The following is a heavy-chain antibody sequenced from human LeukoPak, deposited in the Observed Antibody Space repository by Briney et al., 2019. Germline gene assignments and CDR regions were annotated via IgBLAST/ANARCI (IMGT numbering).Heavy chain of an antibody. CDR2: INPNSGGT. J-gene: IGHJ6*03. Sequence: ASVKVSCKASGYGFTGYYIHWVRQAPGLGLEWMGWINPNSGGTNYAQKFQGRVTMTRDTSISTAYMELSRLRSDDTAVYYCARALQYQLPRDPYYYYYYMDVWGKGTTVTVSS. CDR3: ARALQYQLPRDPYYYYYYMDV. D-gene: IGHD2-2*01. CDR1: GYGFTGYY. V-gene: IGHV1-2*02.